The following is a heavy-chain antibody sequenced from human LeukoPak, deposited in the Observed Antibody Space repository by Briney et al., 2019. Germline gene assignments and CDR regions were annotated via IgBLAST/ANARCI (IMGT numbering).Heavy chain of an antibody. Sequence: ASVKVSCKASGYTFTSYGISWVRQAPGQGLEWMGWINAYNGNTNYAQKLQGRVTMTTDTSTSTAYMELRSLRSDDTAVYYCARDVRGEGGGENYMDVWGKGTTVTISS. CDR1: GYTFTSYG. D-gene: IGHD2-21*01. J-gene: IGHJ6*03. V-gene: IGHV1-18*01. CDR2: INAYNGNT. CDR3: ARDVRGEGGGENYMDV.